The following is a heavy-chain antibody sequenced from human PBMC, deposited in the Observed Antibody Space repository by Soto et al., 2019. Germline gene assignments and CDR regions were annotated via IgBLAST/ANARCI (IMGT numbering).Heavy chain of an antibody. Sequence: GGSLRLSCAASGFTFSSYGMHWVRQAPGKGLEWVAVIWYDGSKKNYADSVKGRFTISRDNAKNSLYLQMNSLRGEDTAVYFCARDWGTPGRGSAVGYYYHYGMDVWGQGTTVTVSS. J-gene: IGHJ6*02. CDR3: ARDWGTPGRGSAVGYYYHYGMDV. V-gene: IGHV3-33*01. D-gene: IGHD6-19*01. CDR2: IWYDGSKK. CDR1: GFTFSSYG.